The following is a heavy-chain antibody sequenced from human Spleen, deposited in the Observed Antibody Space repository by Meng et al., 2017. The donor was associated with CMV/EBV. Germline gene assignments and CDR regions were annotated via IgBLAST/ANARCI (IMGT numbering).Heavy chain of an antibody. Sequence: GDSDTRYSPSFQGHVSISADRSINTAFLQWSSLRVSDTAIYYCARRAATSELFQYWGQGTLVTVSS. V-gene: IGHV5-51*01. CDR3: ARRAATSELFQY. D-gene: IGHD2-15*01. J-gene: IGHJ4*02. CDR2: GDSDT.